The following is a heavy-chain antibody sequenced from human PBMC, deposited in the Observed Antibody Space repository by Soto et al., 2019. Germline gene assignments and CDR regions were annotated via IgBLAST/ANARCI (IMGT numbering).Heavy chain of an antibody. CDR3: ARHRAHCSRTSCYFGYYFDY. J-gene: IGHJ4*02. CDR2: IYPGDSDT. CDR1: GYRFTSYW. D-gene: IGHD2-2*01. V-gene: IGHV5-51*01. Sequence: EVQLVQSGAEVKKPGESLKISCKGSGYRFTSYWIGWVRQMPGKGLEWMGIIYPGDSDTRYSPSFQGQVTISADKSISTAYLQWSSLKASDTAMYYCARHRAHCSRTSCYFGYYFDYWGQGTLVTVSS.